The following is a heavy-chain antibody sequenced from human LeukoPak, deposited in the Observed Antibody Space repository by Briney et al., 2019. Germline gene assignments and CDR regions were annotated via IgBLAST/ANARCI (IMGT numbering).Heavy chain of an antibody. V-gene: IGHV4-34*01. CDR2: INHSGIT. CDR3: ARVRAIGVGRRYYFDY. J-gene: IGHJ4*02. Sequence: SETLSLTCAVYGVSSSGYFWSWIRQPPGKGLEWIGEINHSGITNYNPSLQSRVTISVDTSNNQFSLKLSSVTAADTAVYYCARVRAIGVGRRYYFDYWGQGTLVTVSS. D-gene: IGHD3-16*01. CDR1: GVSSSGYF.